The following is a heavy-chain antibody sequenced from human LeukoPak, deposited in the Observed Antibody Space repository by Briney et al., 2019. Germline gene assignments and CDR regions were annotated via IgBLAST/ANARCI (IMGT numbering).Heavy chain of an antibody. CDR3: ARHIPYGGYCSGGSCYSKKYYYYYGMDV. CDR1: GYSFTSYW. Sequence: GESLKISCKGSGYSFTSYWIGWVRQMPGKGLEWMGIIYPGDSDTRYSPSFQGQVTISADKSISTAYLQWSSLKASDTAMYYCARHIPYGGYCSGGSCYSKKYYYYYGMDVWGQGTTVTVSS. J-gene: IGHJ6*02. V-gene: IGHV5-51*01. D-gene: IGHD2-15*01. CDR2: IYPGDSDT.